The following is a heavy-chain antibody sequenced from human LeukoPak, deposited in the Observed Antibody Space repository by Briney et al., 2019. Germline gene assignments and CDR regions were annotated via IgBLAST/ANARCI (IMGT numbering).Heavy chain of an antibody. J-gene: IGHJ5*02. CDR3: ARERVNYDFWSGVPDFDP. CDR2: IYYSGST. D-gene: IGHD3-3*01. CDR1: GGSISSYY. V-gene: IGHV4-59*01. Sequence: SETLSLTCTVSGGSISSYYWSWIRQPPGKGLEWIGYIYYSGSTNYNPSLKSRVTISVDTSKNQFSMKLSSVTAAETAVYYCARERVNYDFWSGVPDFDPWGQGTLVTVSS.